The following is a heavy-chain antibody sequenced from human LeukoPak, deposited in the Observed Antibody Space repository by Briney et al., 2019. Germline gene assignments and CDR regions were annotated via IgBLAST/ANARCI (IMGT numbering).Heavy chain of an antibody. Sequence: ASVKVSCKASGYTFTSYGISWVRQAPGQGLEWMGWINPNSGGTNYAQKFQGRVTMTRDTSISTAYMELSRLRSDDTAVYYCASLGYCSSTSCYRGGNWFDPWGQGTLVTVSS. CDR1: GYTFTSYG. J-gene: IGHJ5*02. D-gene: IGHD2-2*02. V-gene: IGHV1-2*02. CDR2: INPNSGGT. CDR3: ASLGYCSSTSCYRGGNWFDP.